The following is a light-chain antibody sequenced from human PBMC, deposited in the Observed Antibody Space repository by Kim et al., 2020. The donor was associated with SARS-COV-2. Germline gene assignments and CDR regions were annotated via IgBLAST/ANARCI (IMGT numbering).Light chain of an antibody. J-gene: IGLJ3*02. Sequence: SSELTQDPAVSVALGQTVRITCQGDSLRSYYASWYQQKPGQAPVLVISGKNNRPSGIPDRFSGSSSGNTASLTITGAQAEDEADYYCNSRDSSGNLLVFGGGTQLTVL. CDR2: GKN. CDR3: NSRDSSGNLLV. CDR1: SLRSYY. V-gene: IGLV3-19*01.